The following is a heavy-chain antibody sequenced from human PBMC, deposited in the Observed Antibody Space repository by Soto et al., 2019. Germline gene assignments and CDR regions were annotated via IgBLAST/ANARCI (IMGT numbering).Heavy chain of an antibody. CDR2: FDPEDGET. J-gene: IGHJ4*02. V-gene: IGHV1-24*01. D-gene: IGHD4-17*01. CDR1: GYTLTELS. CDR3: ASADYGDNDY. Sequence: ASVKVSCKVSGYTLTELSMHWVRQAPGKGLEWMGGFDPEDGETIYAQKFQGRVTMTTDTSTSTAYMELGSLRSDDTAVYYCASADYGDNDYWGQGTLVTVSS.